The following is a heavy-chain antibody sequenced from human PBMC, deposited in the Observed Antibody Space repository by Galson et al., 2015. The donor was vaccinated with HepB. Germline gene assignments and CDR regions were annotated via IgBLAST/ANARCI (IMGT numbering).Heavy chain of an antibody. CDR1: GYTFTSYD. J-gene: IGHJ6*03. CDR3: ARGGVPAANQYYYYYYYMDV. Sequence: SVKVSCKASGYTFTSYDINWVRQATGQGLEWMGWMNPNSGNTGYAQKFQGRVTMTRNTSISTAYMELSSLRSEDTAVYYCARGGVPAANQYYYYYYYMDVWGKGTTVTVSS. V-gene: IGHV1-8*01. CDR2: MNPNSGNT. D-gene: IGHD2-2*01.